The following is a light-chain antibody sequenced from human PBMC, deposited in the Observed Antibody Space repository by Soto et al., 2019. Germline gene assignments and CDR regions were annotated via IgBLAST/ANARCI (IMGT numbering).Light chain of an antibody. V-gene: IGKV4-1*01. CDR3: QQYNSTPLT. J-gene: IGKJ4*01. CDR1: QSVLYSSNNKNY. CDR2: WAS. Sequence: DIVMTQSPDSLAVSLGERATINCKSSQSVLYSSNNKNYLAWYQQKPGQPPKLLIYWASTRESGVPDRFSGSGSGTEFTLTISNLQAEDVAVYYCQQYNSTPLTFGGGTKVEIK.